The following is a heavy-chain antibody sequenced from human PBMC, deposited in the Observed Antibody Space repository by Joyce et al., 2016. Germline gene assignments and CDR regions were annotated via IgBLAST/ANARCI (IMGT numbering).Heavy chain of an antibody. CDR3: VRGISARPGGPNWFDP. J-gene: IGHJ5*02. V-gene: IGHV3-74*01. D-gene: IGHD6-6*01. Sequence: EVQLVESGGGLVQPGGSLSLSCAAPGFAFSGYWIHWVRQAPGKGLVWVSRMNTDGSSTRFADSVKGRFTISRDNAKNTLYLQMNSLRAEDTAVYYCVRGISARPGGPNWFDPWGQGTLVTVSS. CDR1: GFAFSGYW. CDR2: MNTDGSST.